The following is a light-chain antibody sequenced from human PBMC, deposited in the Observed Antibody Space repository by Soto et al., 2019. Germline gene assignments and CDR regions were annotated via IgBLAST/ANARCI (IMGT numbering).Light chain of an antibody. J-gene: IGLJ2*01. CDR1: SSDVGGYNY. CDR3: SSYTAITTTRV. CDR2: DVS. V-gene: IGLV2-14*03. Sequence: QSALTQPASVSGSPGQSITISCTGTSSDVGGYNYVSWYQQHPGKAPQLMIYDVSSRPSGVSHRFSGSKSGTTASLTISGLQAEEEAYYFCSSYTAITTTRVFGGGTKLTVL.